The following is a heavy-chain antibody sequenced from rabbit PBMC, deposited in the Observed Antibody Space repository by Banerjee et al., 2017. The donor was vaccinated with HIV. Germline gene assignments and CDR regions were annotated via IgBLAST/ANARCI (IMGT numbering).Heavy chain of an antibody. CDR2: IEGGGSTFS. V-gene: IGHV1S45*01. CDR3: ARDSGSSFSTYGMDL. CDR1: GVSFSNDHY. Sequence: QEQLEESGGGLVKPGASLTLTCTASGVSFSNDHYMCWVRQAPGKGLEWIACIEGGGSTFSFFASWAKGRFTISKTSSTTVTLQMTSLTAADTATYFCARDSGSSFSTYGMDLWGPGTLVTVS. D-gene: IGHD8-1*01. J-gene: IGHJ6*01.